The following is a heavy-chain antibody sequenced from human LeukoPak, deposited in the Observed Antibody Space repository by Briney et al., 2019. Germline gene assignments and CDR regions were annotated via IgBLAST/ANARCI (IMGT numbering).Heavy chain of an antibody. CDR1: GYTFTNYT. D-gene: IGHD3-22*01. CDR2: IYTNTGKP. CDR3: TRGRDTTGYFVY. Sequence: ASAKVSSMASGYTFTNYTIYWVRLAPGQGREWMGWIYTNTGKPTTTQGFAGRVVFSLDTTVTTTYLQIRSLKAVDTALYYSTRGRDTTGYFVYWGQGTLVTVSS. V-gene: IGHV7-4-1*02. J-gene: IGHJ4*02.